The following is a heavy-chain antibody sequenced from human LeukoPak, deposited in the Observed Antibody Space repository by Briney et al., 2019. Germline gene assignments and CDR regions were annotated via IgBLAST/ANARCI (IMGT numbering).Heavy chain of an antibody. J-gene: IGHJ4*02. CDR3: ARGSGLDY. V-gene: IGHV4-39*07. CDR1: GDSVSSSRYY. Sequence: PSETLSLTCIVSGDSVSSSRYYWGWIRQPPGRGLEWIGSIYYSGTTYYNPSLKSRVTISVDTSKNQFSLKLSSVTAADTAVYYCARGSGLDYWGQGTLVTVSS. D-gene: IGHD3-3*01. CDR2: IYYSGTT.